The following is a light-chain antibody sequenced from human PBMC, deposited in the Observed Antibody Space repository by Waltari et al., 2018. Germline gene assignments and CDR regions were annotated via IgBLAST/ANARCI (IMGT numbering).Light chain of an antibody. CDR1: QSIGSS. Sequence: EIVLTQSPDFQSVTPKEKVTITCRASQSIGSSLHWYQQKPDQSPKLLIKYASQSFSGVPSRFSGSGSGTDFTLTINRLEAEDAATYYCQQYGNWPLYTFGQGTKLEIK. CDR2: YAS. J-gene: IGKJ2*01. V-gene: IGKV6-21*01. CDR3: QQYGNWPLYT.